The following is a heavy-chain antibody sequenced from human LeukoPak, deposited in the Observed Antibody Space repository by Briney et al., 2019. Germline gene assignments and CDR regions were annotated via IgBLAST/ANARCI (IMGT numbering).Heavy chain of an antibody. CDR2: INNDGSST. J-gene: IGHJ3*02. Sequence: PGGSLRLSCAASGFTFSSYWMHWVRQAPGKGLVWVSRINNDGSSTNYADSVKGRFTISRDNAKNTLFLRMNSLRADDTAVYYCTRQWGGFDMWGQGTMVTVSS. CDR1: GFTFSSYW. V-gene: IGHV3-74*01. CDR3: TRQWGGFDM. D-gene: IGHD3-10*01.